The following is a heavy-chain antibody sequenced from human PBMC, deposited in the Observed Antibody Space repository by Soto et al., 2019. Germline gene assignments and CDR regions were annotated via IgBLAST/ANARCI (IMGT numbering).Heavy chain of an antibody. CDR3: ARNSLSYYYGSGSYYFDY. CDR1: GGSISSYY. CDR2: IYYSGST. D-gene: IGHD3-10*01. V-gene: IGHV4-59*01. Sequence: SETLSLTCTVSGGSISSYYWSLIRQPPGKGLEWIGYIYYSGSTNYNPSLKSRVTISVDTSKNQFSLKLSSVTAADTAVYYCARNSLSYYYGSGSYYFDYWGQGTLVTVSS. J-gene: IGHJ4*02.